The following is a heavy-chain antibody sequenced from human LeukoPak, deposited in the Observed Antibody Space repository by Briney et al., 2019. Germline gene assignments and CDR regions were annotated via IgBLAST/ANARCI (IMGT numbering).Heavy chain of an antibody. Sequence: GSLRLSCAASGFPFSNFAMTWVRPAPGKGLEWVSSIVGSSSTYYADSLKGRFTISRDNAKNSLYLQMNSLRAEDTAVYYCARIGAGSSRDYWGQGTLVTVSS. J-gene: IGHJ4*02. CDR1: GFPFSNFA. CDR3: ARIGAGSSRDY. D-gene: IGHD6-13*01. CDR2: IVGSSST. V-gene: IGHV3-21*01.